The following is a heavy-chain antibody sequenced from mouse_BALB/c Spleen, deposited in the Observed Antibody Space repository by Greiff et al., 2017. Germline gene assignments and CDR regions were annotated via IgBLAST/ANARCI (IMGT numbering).Heavy chain of an antibody. J-gene: IGHJ3*01. V-gene: IGHV5-17*02. Sequence: EVQLVESGGGLVQPGGSRKLSCAASGFTFSSFGMHWVRQAPEKGLEWVAYISSGSSTIYYADTVKGRFTISRDNPKNTLFLQMTSLRSEDTAMYYCARGDDGPWFAYWGQGTLVTVSA. CDR2: ISSGSSTI. CDR1: GFTFSSFG. D-gene: IGHD2-3*01. CDR3: ARGDDGPWFAY.